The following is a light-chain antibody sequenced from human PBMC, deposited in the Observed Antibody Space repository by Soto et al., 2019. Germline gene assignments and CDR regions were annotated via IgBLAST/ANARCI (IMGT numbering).Light chain of an antibody. V-gene: IGKV3-20*01. CDR1: QSVSSSY. CDR2: GAS. CDR3: QQYGSSPRYT. Sequence: EIVLTQSPGTLSLSPGERATLSCRASQSVSSSYLAWYQQKPGQAPRLLIYGASSRATGIPDRFSGSGSGTDFTLTVSRLEPEYFAVYYCQQYGSSPRYTFAQATKLEIK. J-gene: IGKJ2*01.